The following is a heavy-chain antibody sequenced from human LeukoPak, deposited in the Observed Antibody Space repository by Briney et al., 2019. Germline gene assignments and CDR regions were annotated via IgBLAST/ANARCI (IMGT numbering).Heavy chain of an antibody. CDR2: ISGSGGST. CDR3: AKGDYGDY. V-gene: IGHV3-23*01. CDR1: GFTFSSYF. Sequence: PGGSLRLSCAASGFTFSSYFMTWVRQAPGKGLEWVSAISGSGGSTYYADSVKGHFTISRDNSKKTLYLQMNSLRVEDTAIYYCAKGDYGDYWAREPWSPSRQ. D-gene: IGHD3-16*01. J-gene: IGHJ4*02.